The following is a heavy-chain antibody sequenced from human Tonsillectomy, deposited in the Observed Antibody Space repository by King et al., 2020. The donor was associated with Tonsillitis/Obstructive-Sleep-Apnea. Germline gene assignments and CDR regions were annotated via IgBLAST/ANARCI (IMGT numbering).Heavy chain of an antibody. CDR1: GYSFSSHW. J-gene: IGHJ4*02. V-gene: IGHV5-51*01. D-gene: IGHD2-21*01. CDR2: IYPDDSDT. CDR3: ARAAAYCGGDCYDY. Sequence: QLVQSGAEVKKPGESPKISCKGSGYSFSSHWIGWVRQMPGKGLEWMGIIYPDDSDTTYSPSFQGQVTISADKSISTAYLQWSSLKATDTPIYSCARAAAYCGGDCYDYWGQGNLVTVSS.